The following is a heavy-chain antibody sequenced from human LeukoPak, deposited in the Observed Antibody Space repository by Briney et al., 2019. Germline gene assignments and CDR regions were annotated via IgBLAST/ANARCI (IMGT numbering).Heavy chain of an antibody. Sequence: ASVKVSCKASGGTFSSYAISWARQAPGQGLEWMGGIIPIFGTANYAQKFQGRVTITTDESTSTAYMELSSLRSEDTAVYYCARGLSLAAAGNHFDYWGQGTLVTVSS. CDR3: ARGLSLAAAGNHFDY. J-gene: IGHJ4*02. V-gene: IGHV1-69*05. D-gene: IGHD6-13*01. CDR2: IIPIFGTA. CDR1: GGTFSSYA.